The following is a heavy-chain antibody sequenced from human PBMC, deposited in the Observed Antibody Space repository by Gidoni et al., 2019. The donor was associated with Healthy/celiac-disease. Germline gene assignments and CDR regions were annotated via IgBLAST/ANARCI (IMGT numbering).Heavy chain of an antibody. J-gene: IGHJ5*02. D-gene: IGHD3-10*01. Sequence: QVQLVQSGAEVKKPGASVKVSCKASGYTFTSYDINWVRQATGQGLEWMGWMNPNSGNTGYAQKFQGRVTMTRNTSISTAYMELSSLRSEDTAVYYCARHYYGSYYTRNWFDPWGQGTLVTVSS. CDR3: ARHYYGSYYTRNWFDP. CDR1: GYTFTSYD. V-gene: IGHV1-8*01. CDR2: MNPNSGNT.